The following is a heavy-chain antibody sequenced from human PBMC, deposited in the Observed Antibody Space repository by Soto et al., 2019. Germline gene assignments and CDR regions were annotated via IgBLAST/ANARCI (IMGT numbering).Heavy chain of an antibody. J-gene: IGHJ5*02. CDR3: ARAAARPNWFDP. CDR1: GYSISSGYY. Sequence: PSETLSLTCAVSGYSISSGYYWGCIRQPPGKGLEWIGSIYHSGSTYYNPSLKSRVTISVDTSKNQFSLKLSSVTAADTAVYYCARAAARPNWFDPWGQGTLVTVSS. V-gene: IGHV4-38-2*01. D-gene: IGHD6-6*01. CDR2: IYHSGST.